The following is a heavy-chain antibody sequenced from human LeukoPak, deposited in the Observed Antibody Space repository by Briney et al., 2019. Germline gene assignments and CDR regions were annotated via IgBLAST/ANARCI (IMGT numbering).Heavy chain of an antibody. V-gene: IGHV4-59*08. D-gene: IGHD6-19*01. Sequence: ASETLSFTCTVSGGSISSYYWSWIRQPPGKGLEWIGYIYYSGSTNYNPSLKSRVTISVDTSKNQFSLKLSSVTAADTAVYYCARLAYSSGWYFDYWGQGTLVTVSS. CDR3: ARLAYSSGWYFDY. CDR2: IYYSGST. J-gene: IGHJ4*02. CDR1: GGSISSYY.